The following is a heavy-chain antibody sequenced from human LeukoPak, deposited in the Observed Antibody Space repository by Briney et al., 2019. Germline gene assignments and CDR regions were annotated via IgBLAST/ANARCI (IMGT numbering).Heavy chain of an antibody. J-gene: IGHJ4*02. V-gene: IGHV3-49*04. CDR3: TRGWSVPAEMTTVTHEDY. CDR2: IRSKAYGGTT. Sequence: GGSLRLSCTASGFTFGDYAMSWVRQAPGKGLEWVGFIRSKAYGGTTEYAASVKGRFTISRDDSKSIAYLQMNSLKTEDTAVYYCTRGWSVPAEMTTVTHEDYWGQGTLVTVSS. CDR1: GFTFGDYA. D-gene: IGHD4-17*01.